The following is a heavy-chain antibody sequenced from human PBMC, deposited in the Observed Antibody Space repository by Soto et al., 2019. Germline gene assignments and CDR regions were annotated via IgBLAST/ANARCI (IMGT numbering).Heavy chain of an antibody. V-gene: IGHV3-33*01. CDR3: AREERDIVVVVAARTRGYGMDV. CDR2: IWYDGSNK. J-gene: IGHJ6*02. Sequence: GSLRLSCAASVFTCSSSGMHWVRQAPGKGLEWVAVIWYDGSNKYYADSVKGRFTISRDNSKNTLYLQMNSLRAEDTAVYYCAREERDIVVVVAARTRGYGMDVWGQGTTVTVSS. D-gene: IGHD2-15*01. CDR1: VFTCSSSG.